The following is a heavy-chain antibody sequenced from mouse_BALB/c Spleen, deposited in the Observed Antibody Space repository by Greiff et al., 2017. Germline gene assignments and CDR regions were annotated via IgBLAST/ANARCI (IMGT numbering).Heavy chain of an antibody. Sequence: EVQGVESGGGLVQPGGSRKLSCAASGFTFSSFGMHWVRQAPEKGLEWVAYISSGSSTIYYADTVKGRFTISRDNPKNTLFLQMTSLRSEDTAMYYCARSITTALYYAMDYWGQGTSVTVSS. V-gene: IGHV5-17*02. J-gene: IGHJ4*01. D-gene: IGHD1-2*01. CDR2: ISSGSSTI. CDR1: GFTFSSFG. CDR3: ARSITTALYYAMDY.